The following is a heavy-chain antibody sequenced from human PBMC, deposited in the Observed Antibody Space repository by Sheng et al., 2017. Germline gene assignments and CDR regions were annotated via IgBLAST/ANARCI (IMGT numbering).Heavy chain of an antibody. J-gene: IGHJ4*02. Sequence: QVLLQESGPGLVKPSETLSLTCAVSGYSISSGYYWGWIRQPPGKGLEWIGSIYHSGSTYYNPSLKSRVTISVDTSKNQFSLKLRSVTAADTAVYYCARGEWTVQMLPGLFVYWGQGTLVTVSS. CDR1: GYSISSGYY. CDR3: ARGEWTVQMLPGLFVY. V-gene: IGHV4-38-2*01. CDR2: IYHSGST. D-gene: IGHD1-1*01.